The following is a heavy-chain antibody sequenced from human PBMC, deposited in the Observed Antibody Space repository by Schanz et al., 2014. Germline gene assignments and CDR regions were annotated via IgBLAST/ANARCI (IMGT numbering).Heavy chain of an antibody. J-gene: IGHJ3*02. CDR1: GFTFSGFW. CDR2: ISGGGGTT. D-gene: IGHD4-17*01. Sequence: VRLVESGGGVVQPGRSLRLSCAASGFTFSGFWMTWVRQAPGKGLEWVSAISGGGGTTYYADSVKGRFTISRDNSKNTLYLQMNTLRAEDTAVYYCARKMKLGVYGGKGHDSLDIWGQGTMVTVSS. V-gene: IGHV3-23*04. CDR3: ARKMKLGVYGGKGHDSLDI.